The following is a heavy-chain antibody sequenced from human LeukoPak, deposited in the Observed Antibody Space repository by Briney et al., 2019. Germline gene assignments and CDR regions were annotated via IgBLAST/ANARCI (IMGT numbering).Heavy chain of an antibody. D-gene: IGHD3-10*01. CDR1: GFTFTNYW. Sequence: GGSLRLSCAASGFTFTNYWMSWVRQAPGKGLEWVANIKQDGSEKYYVDSVKGRFTISRDNSKNSLYLQVSSLRAEDTAVCYCARGGNPPGKRITMVRGVIITSWFDPWGQGTLVTVSS. V-gene: IGHV3-7*01. CDR3: ARGGNPPGKRITMVRGVIITSWFDP. J-gene: IGHJ5*02. CDR2: IKQDGSEK.